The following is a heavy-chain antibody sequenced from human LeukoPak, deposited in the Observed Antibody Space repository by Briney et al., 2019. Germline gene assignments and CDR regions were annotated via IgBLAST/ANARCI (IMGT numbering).Heavy chain of an antibody. V-gene: IGHV3-30*02. J-gene: IGHJ5*02. CDR2: IRYDGRSE. CDR1: GFTFSNYA. CDR3: AKGGYYDTNAYHYIDP. Sequence: GGSLRLSCAASGFTFSNYAMHWVRQAPGKGLEWVAFIRYDGRSEYYANSVKGRFTISRDNSNNTLYLQMNSLTAEDTAVFYCAKGGYYDTNAYHYIDPWGQGTLVTVSS. D-gene: IGHD3-22*01.